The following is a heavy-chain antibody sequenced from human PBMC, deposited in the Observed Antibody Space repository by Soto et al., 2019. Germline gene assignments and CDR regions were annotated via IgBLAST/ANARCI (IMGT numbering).Heavy chain of an antibody. J-gene: IGHJ4*02. Sequence: QVQLVESGGGVVQPGRSLRLSCAASGFTFSSYAMHWVRQAPGKGLEWVAVISYDGSNKYYADSVKGRFTISRDNSKNTLYLQMNSLRAEDTAVYYCAREILARSYFDYWGQGTLVTVSS. V-gene: IGHV3-30-3*01. CDR1: GFTFSSYA. CDR3: AREILARSYFDY. CDR2: ISYDGSNK. D-gene: IGHD6-6*01.